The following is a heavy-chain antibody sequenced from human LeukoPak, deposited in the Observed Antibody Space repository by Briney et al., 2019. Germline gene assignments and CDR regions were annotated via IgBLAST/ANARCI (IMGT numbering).Heavy chain of an antibody. CDR1: GFTFSSYS. CDR3: ARDRLERHFYYYGMDV. V-gene: IGHV3-21*01. J-gene: IGHJ6*02. D-gene: IGHD1-1*01. Sequence: GGSLRLSCAASGFTFSSYSMNWVRQAPGKGLEWVSSITSSSSYIYYADSVKGRFTISRDNAKNSLYLQMNSLRAEDTAVYYCARDRLERHFYYYGMDVWGQGTRSPSP. CDR2: ITSSSSYI.